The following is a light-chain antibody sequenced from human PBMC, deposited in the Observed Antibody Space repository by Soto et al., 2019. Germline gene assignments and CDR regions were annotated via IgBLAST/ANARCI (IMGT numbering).Light chain of an antibody. CDR3: QQYNKWPLT. J-gene: IGKJ1*01. V-gene: IGKV3-15*01. CDR2: GAS. Sequence: EVVMTQSPATLSVSRGDGAALSCRASQGVGSNLAWYQQKPGQAPRLLVYGASTRATGVPARFSGSGSGTEFTLTISSLGSEGFAVYYCQQYNKWPLTFGQGTKVDIK. CDR1: QGVGSN.